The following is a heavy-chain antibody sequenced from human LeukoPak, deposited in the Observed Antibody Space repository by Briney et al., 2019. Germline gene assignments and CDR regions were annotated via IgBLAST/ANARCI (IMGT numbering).Heavy chain of an antibody. V-gene: IGHV3-30*02. CDR3: ARGSWMFDP. J-gene: IGHJ5*02. CDR1: GFTFSSFG. D-gene: IGHD1-1*01. Sequence: GSRRLSCEASGFTFSSFGMHWVRQAPGKGLEWVAFIRRDGDVIYYADSVKGRFTISRDNSKNTQYLQMNSLRAEDTAVYYCARGSWMFDPWGQGTLVTVSS. CDR2: IRRDGDVI.